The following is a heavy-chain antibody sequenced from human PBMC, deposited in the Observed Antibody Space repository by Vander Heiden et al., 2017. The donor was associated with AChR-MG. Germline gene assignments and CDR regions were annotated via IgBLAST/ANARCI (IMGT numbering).Heavy chain of an antibody. D-gene: IGHD5-12*01. CDR3: ARGGYSGYDIDY. CDR2: SIPILGIA. V-gene: IGHV1-69*04. CDR1: GGTFSRYA. Sequence: QVQLVQSGAEVKKPGSSVKVSCKASGGTFSRYAISWGRQAPGQGLEWMGRSIPILGIANYAQKFQGRVTITADKSTSTAYMELSSLRSEDTAVYYCARGGYSGYDIDYWGQGTLVTVSS. J-gene: IGHJ4*02.